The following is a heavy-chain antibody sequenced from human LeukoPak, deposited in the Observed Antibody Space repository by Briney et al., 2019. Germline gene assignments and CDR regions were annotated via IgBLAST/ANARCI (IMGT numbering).Heavy chain of an antibody. CDR2: IYYSGST. Sequence: PSETLSLTCTVSGGSISSSRYYWGWIRQPPGKGLEWIGSIYYSGSTYYNPSLKSRVTISVDTSKNQFSLKLSSVTAADTAVYYCARRISIAAAGGFDPWGQGTLVTVSS. J-gene: IGHJ5*02. D-gene: IGHD6-13*01. CDR1: GGSISSSRYY. CDR3: ARRISIAAAGGFDP. V-gene: IGHV4-39*01.